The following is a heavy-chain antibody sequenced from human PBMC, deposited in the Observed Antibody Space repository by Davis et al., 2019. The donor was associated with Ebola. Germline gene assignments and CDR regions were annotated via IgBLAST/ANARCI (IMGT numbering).Heavy chain of an antibody. V-gene: IGHV3-23*01. CDR3: AKATGSSGLYYFDY. J-gene: IGHJ4*02. Sequence: GGSLRHSCAASGFTFSSYAMSWVRQAPGKGLEWVSGISGSGDSTYFADSVKGRFTISRDNSKNTLYLQMNSLRAEDTAVYYCAKATGSSGLYYFDYWGQGILVTVSS. CDR2: ISGSGDST. D-gene: IGHD6-19*01. CDR1: GFTFSSYA.